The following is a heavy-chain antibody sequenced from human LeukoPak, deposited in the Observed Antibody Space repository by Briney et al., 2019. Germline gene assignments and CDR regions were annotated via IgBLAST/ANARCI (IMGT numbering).Heavy chain of an antibody. CDR2: INHSGST. J-gene: IGHJ2*01. CDR3: ARLDIVVVVAATQYFDL. D-gene: IGHD2-15*01. Sequence: NPSETLSLTCAVYGGSFSGYYWSWIRQPPGKGLEWIGEINHSGSTNYNPSLKSRVTISVDTSKNQFSLKLSSVTAADTAVYYCARLDIVVVVAATQYFDLWGRGTLVTVSS. V-gene: IGHV4-34*01. CDR1: GGSFSGYY.